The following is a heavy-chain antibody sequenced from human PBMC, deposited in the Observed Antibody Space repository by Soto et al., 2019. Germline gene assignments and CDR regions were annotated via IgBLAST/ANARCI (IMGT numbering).Heavy chain of an antibody. V-gene: IGHV4-30-4*01. CDR1: GGSISSGDYY. J-gene: IGHJ6*02. CDR2: IYYSGST. D-gene: IGHD3-10*01. CDR3: AREGESPIKYGMDV. Sequence: SETLSLTCTVSGGSISSGDYYWSWTRQPPGKGLEWIGYIYYSGSTYYNPSLKSRVTISVDTSKNQFSLKLSSVTAADTAVYYCAREGESPIKYGMDVWGQGTTVTVSS.